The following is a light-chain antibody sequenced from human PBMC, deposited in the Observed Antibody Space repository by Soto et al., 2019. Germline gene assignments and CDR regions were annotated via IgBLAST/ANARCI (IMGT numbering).Light chain of an antibody. CDR1: SSNIGSNN. V-gene: IGLV1-47*01. J-gene: IGLJ3*02. Sequence: QLVLTQPPSVSGTPGQGVTISCSGSSSNIGSNNLYWYQQLPGTAPKLLMYRNSQRSSGVPDRFSGSKSGTSASLAVSGLRTEDEAYYYCATWDDSLSAWVFGGGTKLTVL. CDR2: RNS. CDR3: ATWDDSLSAWV.